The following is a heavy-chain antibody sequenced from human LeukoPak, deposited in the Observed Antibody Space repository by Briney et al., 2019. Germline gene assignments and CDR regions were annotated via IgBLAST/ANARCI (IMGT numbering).Heavy chain of an antibody. CDR3: ARLLVGATLDY. V-gene: IGHV4-39*01. D-gene: IGHD1-26*01. CDR1: GGSISSSSYY. CDR2: IYYSGST. J-gene: IGHJ4*02. Sequence: RPSETLSLTCTVSGGSISSSSYYWGWIRQPPGEGLEWIGSIYYSGSTYYNPSLKSRVTISVDTSKNQFSLKLSSVTAADTAVYYCARLLVGATLDYWGQGTLVTVSS.